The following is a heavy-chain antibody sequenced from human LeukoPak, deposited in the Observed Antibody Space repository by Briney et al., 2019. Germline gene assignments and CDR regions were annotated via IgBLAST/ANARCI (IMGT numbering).Heavy chain of an antibody. CDR1: GFTFSIYA. J-gene: IGHJ4*02. CDR3: AKDRVMETASSFDY. V-gene: IGHV3-23*01. D-gene: IGHD2-8*01. Sequence: GGSLRLSCAASGFTFSIYAMSWVRQAPGEGLEWVSAISGDGGSTYYAASVKGRFTISRDNSKNTQYLQMNSRRAEATADYYGAKDRVMETASSFDYWGQGTLVTVSS. CDR2: ISGDGGST.